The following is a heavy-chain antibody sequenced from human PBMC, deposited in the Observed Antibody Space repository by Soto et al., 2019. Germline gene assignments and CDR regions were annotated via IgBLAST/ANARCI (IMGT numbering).Heavy chain of an antibody. V-gene: IGHV3-23*01. CDR2: ISGSGGST. J-gene: IGHJ4*02. CDR3: AKLEGRGHIAARLLDY. CDR1: GFTFSSYA. D-gene: IGHD6-6*01. Sequence: GGSLRLSCAASGFTFSSYAMSWVRQAPGKGLEWVSAISGSGGSTYYADSVKGRFTISRDNSKNTLYLQMNSLRAEDTAVYYCAKLEGRGHIAARLLDYWGQGTLVTVSS.